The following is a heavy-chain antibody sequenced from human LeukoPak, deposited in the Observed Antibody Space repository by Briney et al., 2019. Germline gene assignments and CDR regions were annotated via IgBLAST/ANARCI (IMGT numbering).Heavy chain of an antibody. CDR3: ARAPYCSSTSCPDP. CDR2: INPNSGGT. Sequence: ASVKVSCKASGYTFTGYYMHWVRQAPGQGLEWMGWINPNSGGTNYAQKFQGRVTMTRDTSISPAYMELSRLRSDDTAVYYCARAPYCSSTSCPDPWGQGTLVTVSS. V-gene: IGHV1-2*02. D-gene: IGHD2-2*01. J-gene: IGHJ5*02. CDR1: GYTFTGYY.